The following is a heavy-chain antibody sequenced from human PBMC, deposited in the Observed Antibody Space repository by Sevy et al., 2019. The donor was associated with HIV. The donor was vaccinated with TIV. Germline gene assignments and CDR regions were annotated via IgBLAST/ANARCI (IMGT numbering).Heavy chain of an antibody. CDR1: GFTFSTYA. D-gene: IGHD6-13*01. J-gene: IGHJ1*01. CDR2: VSGGSGGST. V-gene: IGHV3-23*01. CDR3: AKRASSTWYFPSAEYFQH. Sequence: GGSLRLSCAATGFTFSTYAMSWVRQAPGKGLECVSAVSGGSGGSTYYADSVKGRFTISRDNSKSTLYLQMNSLRAEDTAVYYCAKRASSTWYFPSAEYFQHWGQGTLVTVSS.